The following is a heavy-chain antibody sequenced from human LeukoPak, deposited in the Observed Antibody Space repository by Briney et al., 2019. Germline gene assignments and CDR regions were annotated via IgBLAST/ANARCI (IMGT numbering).Heavy chain of an antibody. D-gene: IGHD6-6*01. CDR1: GFTFSSYA. Sequence: GGSLRLSCAASGFTFSSYAMSWVRQAPGKGLEWVSAISGSGGSTYYADSVKGRFTISRDNSKNTLYPQMNSLRAEDTAVYYCAKDSARRKVTDFDYWGQGTLVTVSS. CDR3: AKDSARRKVTDFDY. V-gene: IGHV3-23*01. CDR2: ISGSGGST. J-gene: IGHJ4*02.